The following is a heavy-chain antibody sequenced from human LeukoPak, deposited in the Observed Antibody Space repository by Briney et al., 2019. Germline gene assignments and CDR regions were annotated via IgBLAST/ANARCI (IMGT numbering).Heavy chain of an antibody. J-gene: IGHJ6*02. CDR3: ARIGTTTRGPAGLDV. CDR1: GFTFGRYE. V-gene: IGHV3-48*03. CDR2: IASGGGANR. Sequence: PGGSLTLSCAAAGFTFGRYEMNWVRQAPGKVLEWVSYIASGGGANRFYSESVKGRFTISRDNAKNSLYLHMNSLRAEDTGVYYCARIGTTTRGPAGLDVWGQGTTVTVSS. D-gene: IGHD2/OR15-2a*01.